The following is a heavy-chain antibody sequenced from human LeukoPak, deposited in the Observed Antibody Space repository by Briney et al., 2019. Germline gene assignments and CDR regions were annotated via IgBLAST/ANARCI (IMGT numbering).Heavy chain of an antibody. CDR2: ISSSSSYI. J-gene: IGHJ6*01. D-gene: IGHD2-15*01. CDR3: ARGSEGYCSGGGCYYGMDV. V-gene: IGHV3-21*01. Sequence: GGSLRLSCAASGFTFSSYTMNWVRQAPGKGLEWVSYISSSSSYIYYADSVKGRFAISRDNAENSLYLQMNSLRAEDTAVYYCARGSEGYCSGGGCYYGMDVWGQGTTVTVSS. CDR1: GFTFSSYT.